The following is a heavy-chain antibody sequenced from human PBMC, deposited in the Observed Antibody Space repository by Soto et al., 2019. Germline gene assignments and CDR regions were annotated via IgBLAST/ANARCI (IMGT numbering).Heavy chain of an antibody. CDR3: ARDLGGPDY. CDR2: INNDGSST. J-gene: IGHJ4*02. V-gene: IGHV3-74*01. CDR1: GFTLNNYW. Sequence: GGSLRLSCAASGFTLNNYWMHWVREAPGKGLVWVSRINNDGSSTAYADPVKGRFTISRDNAKNTLYLQMNSLRAEDTAIYYCARDLGGPDYWGQGTQVTVSS. D-gene: IGHD3-16*01.